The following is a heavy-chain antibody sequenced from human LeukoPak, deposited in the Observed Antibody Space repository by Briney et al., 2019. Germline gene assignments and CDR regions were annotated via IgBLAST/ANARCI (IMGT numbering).Heavy chain of an antibody. Sequence: PSETLSLTCTVSGASINSHYWSWIRQPPGKGLEWIGNIFYSGSTKYNPSLKSRVTISVDRPQKQFSLKLTSVTTADTAVYYCARGTAMVSFGSWGQGALVTVSS. CDR2: IFYSGST. D-gene: IGHD5-18*01. V-gene: IGHV4-59*11. CDR3: ARGTAMVSFGS. J-gene: IGHJ4*02. CDR1: GASINSHY.